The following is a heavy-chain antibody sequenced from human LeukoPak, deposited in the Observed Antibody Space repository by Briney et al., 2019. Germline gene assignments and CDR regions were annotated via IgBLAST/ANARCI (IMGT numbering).Heavy chain of an antibody. CDR3: ARGYYDSSGYSTEYYFDY. V-gene: IGHV4-59*01. J-gene: IGHJ4*02. CDR2: IYYSGST. D-gene: IGHD3-22*01. Sequence: PSETPSLTCTVSGGSISSYYWSWIRQPPGKGLEWIGYIYYSGSTNYNPSLKSRVTISVDTSKNQFSLKLSSVTAADTAVYYCARGYYDSSGYSTEYYFDYWGQGTLVTVSS. CDR1: GGSISSYY.